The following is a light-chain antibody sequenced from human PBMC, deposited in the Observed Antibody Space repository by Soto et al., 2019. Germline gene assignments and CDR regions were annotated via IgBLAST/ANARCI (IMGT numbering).Light chain of an antibody. V-gene: IGLV1-44*01. CDR2: SSN. CDR3: AAWDDRLNARV. Sequence: QSVLTQPPSASGTPGPSVTISCSGSSSNIGSTTVSWYLQLPGTAPKLLIYSSNQRPSGVPDRFSGSKSGTSASLAISGLQSEDEADYYCAAWDDRLNARVFGTGTKSPS. CDR1: SSNIGSTT. J-gene: IGLJ1*01.